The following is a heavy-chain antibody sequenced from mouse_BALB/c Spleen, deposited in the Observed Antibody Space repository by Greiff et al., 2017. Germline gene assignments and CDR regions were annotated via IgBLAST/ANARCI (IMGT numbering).Heavy chain of an antibody. CDR1: GFNIKDTY. D-gene: IGHD2-1*01. J-gene: IGHJ4*01. Sequence: EVKLVESGAELVKPGASVKLSCTASGFNIKDTYMHWVKQRPEQGLEWIGRIDPANGNTKYDPKFQGKATITADTSSNTAYLQLSSLTSEDTAVYYCARGGGNYGDYYAMDYWGQGTSVTVSS. CDR2: IDPANGNT. CDR3: ARGGGNYGDYYAMDY. V-gene: IGHV14-3*02.